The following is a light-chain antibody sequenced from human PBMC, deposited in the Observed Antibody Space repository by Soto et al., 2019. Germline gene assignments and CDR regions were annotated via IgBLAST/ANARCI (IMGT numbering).Light chain of an antibody. CDR3: SSFTGISTPYV. CDR1: SSDIGNYNY. CDR2: EVS. V-gene: IGLV2-14*01. J-gene: IGLJ1*01. Sequence: QSVLTQPASVSGSPGQSITISCTGTSSDIGNYNYVSWYQQYPGKVPNLIIYEVSNRPSGVSNRFSGSKSGNTASLTISGLQAEDGADYYCSSFTGISTPYVFGTGTKVT.